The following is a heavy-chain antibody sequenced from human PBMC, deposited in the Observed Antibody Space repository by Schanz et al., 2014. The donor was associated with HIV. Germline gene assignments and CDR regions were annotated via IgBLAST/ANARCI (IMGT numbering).Heavy chain of an antibody. CDR3: ARDGSSGWQDPFDY. Sequence: QVQLGESGGGVVQPGRSLRLSCAASGFTFRNYAMHWVRQAPGKGREWVAVISYDGSNKYYADSVKGRSTISRDNSKNTLYLQMNSLRAEDTAVYYCARDGSSGWQDPFDYWGQGTLVTVSS. J-gene: IGHJ4*02. D-gene: IGHD6-19*01. V-gene: IGHV3-30-3*01. CDR1: GFTFRNYA. CDR2: ISYDGSNK.